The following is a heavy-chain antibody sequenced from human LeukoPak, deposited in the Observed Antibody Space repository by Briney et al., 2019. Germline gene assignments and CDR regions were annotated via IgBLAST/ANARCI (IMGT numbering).Heavy chain of an antibody. CDR3: ARGRWILWFGERGNWFDP. D-gene: IGHD3-10*01. CDR1: GGSISSFY. V-gene: IGHV4-34*01. CDR2: INHSGST. J-gene: IGHJ5*02. Sequence: SETLSLTCTVSGGSISSFYWSWIRQPPGKGLEWIGEINHSGSTNYNPSLKSRVTISVDTSKNQFSLKLSSVTAADTAVYYCARGRWILWFGERGNWFDPWGQGTLVTVSS.